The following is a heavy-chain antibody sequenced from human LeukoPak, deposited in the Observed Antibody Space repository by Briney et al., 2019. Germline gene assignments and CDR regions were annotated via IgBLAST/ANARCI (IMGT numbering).Heavy chain of an antibody. J-gene: IGHJ5*02. Sequence: SETLSLTCTVSGGSVSSGSYYWSWIRQPPGKGLEWIGYIYYSGSTNYNPSLKSRVTISVDTSKNQFSLKLSSVTAADTAVYYCARDSRYCSSTSCYGRSGFDPWGQGTLVTVSS. CDR3: ARDSRYCSSTSCYGRSGFDP. CDR1: GGSVSSGSYY. CDR2: IYYSGST. D-gene: IGHD2-2*01. V-gene: IGHV4-61*01.